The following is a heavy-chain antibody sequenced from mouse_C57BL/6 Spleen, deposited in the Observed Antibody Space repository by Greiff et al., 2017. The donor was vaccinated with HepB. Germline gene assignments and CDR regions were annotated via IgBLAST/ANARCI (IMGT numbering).Heavy chain of an antibody. J-gene: IGHJ1*03. V-gene: IGHV5-6*01. CDR2: ISSGGSYT. CDR3: ARHLGDGYWYFDV. CDR1: GFTFSSYG. D-gene: IGHD2-3*01. Sequence: EVKVVESGGDLVKPGGSLKLSCAASGFTFSSYGMSWVRQTPDKRLEWVATISSGGSYTYYPDSVKGRFTISRDNAKNTLYLQMSSLKSEDTAMYYCARHLGDGYWYFDVWGTGTTVTVSS.